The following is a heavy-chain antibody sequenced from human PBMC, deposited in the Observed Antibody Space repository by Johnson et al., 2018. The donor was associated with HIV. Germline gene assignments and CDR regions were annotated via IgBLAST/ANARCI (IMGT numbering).Heavy chain of an antibody. D-gene: IGHD3-10*01. Sequence: VQLVESGGGLVQPGRSLRLSCAASGFTFDDYAMHWVRQAPGKGLEWVSGITWNGGSSTYADSVKVRFTISRDNAKDSLYLQMNSLRAEDTALYYCARELTYYYGSGSYPSGLDAFDIWGQGTMVTVSS. V-gene: IGHV3-9*01. CDR3: ARELTYYYGSGSYPSGLDAFDI. CDR1: GFTFDDYA. CDR2: ITWNGGSS. J-gene: IGHJ3*02.